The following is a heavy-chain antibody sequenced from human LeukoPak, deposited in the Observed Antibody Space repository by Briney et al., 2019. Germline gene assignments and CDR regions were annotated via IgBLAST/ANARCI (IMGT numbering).Heavy chain of an antibody. CDR3: ARNYYDSSGYYVPDY. CDR2: IYYSGST. CDR1: GGSISSGGYY. Sequence: SETLSLTCTVSGGSISSGGYYWSWIRQHPGTGLEWIGCIYYSGSTYYNPSLKSRVTISVDTSKNQFSLKLSSVTAADTAVYYCARNYYDSSGYYVPDYWGQGTLVTVSS. J-gene: IGHJ4*02. D-gene: IGHD3-22*01. V-gene: IGHV4-31*03.